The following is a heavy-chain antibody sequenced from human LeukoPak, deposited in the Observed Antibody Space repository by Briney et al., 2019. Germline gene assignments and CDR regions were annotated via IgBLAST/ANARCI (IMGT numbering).Heavy chain of an antibody. CDR3: ARGGYEFDH. V-gene: IGHV3-48*04. CDR1: GFTFSSYS. CDR2: ISTSSSTI. J-gene: IGHJ4*02. Sequence: GGSLRLSCAVSGFTFSSYSMNWVRQAPGKGLEWVSYISTSSSTIYYADSVRGRFTISRDNAENSLYLQLNSLRAEDTAVYYCARGGYEFDHWGQGTLVTVSS. D-gene: IGHD5-12*01.